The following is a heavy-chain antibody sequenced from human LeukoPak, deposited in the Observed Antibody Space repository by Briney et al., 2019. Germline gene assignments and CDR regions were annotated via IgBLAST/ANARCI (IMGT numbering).Heavy chain of an antibody. CDR2: IHPNSGDT. V-gene: IGHV1-2*06. CDR1: GYTFTDYY. J-gene: IGHJ4*02. CDR3: ARDYSGSYTH. D-gene: IGHD1-26*01. Sequence: GASVKVSCKASGYTFTDYYIHWVRQAPGQGLEWMALIHPNSGDTYYAQKFRGRVTMTRDTSISTAYMELNRLTSDDTAVHYCARDYSGSYTHWAQGTLVTISS.